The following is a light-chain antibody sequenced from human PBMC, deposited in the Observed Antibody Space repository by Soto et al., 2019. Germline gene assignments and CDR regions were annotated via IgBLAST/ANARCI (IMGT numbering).Light chain of an antibody. V-gene: IGKV3-15*01. Sequence: EIVMTQSPATLSVSPGERATLSCRASQSVSSNLAWYQQKPGQAPRLLIYGASTRSTGIPARFSGSGSGTEFPLTINSLQSADFAVYYCQQYNTWPPYTVGQGTKLEIK. CDR2: GAS. J-gene: IGKJ2*01. CDR3: QQYNTWPPYT. CDR1: QSVSSN.